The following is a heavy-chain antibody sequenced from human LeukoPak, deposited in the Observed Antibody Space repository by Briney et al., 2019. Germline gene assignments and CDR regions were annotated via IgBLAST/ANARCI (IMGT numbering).Heavy chain of an antibody. Sequence: ASVKVSCKASGYTFTSYYMHWVRQAPGQGLEWMGIINPSGGSASYAQKFQGRVTMTRDTSISTAYMDLSRLRSDDTAVYYCARRMGVLVPAATWFDPWGQGTLVTVSS. CDR1: GYTFTSYY. CDR3: ARRMGVLVPAATWFDP. CDR2: INPSGGSA. D-gene: IGHD2-2*01. V-gene: IGHV1-46*01. J-gene: IGHJ5*02.